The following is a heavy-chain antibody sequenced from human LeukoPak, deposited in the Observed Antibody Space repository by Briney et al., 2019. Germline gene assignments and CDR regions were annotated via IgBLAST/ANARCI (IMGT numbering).Heavy chain of an antibody. V-gene: IGHV1-69*13. CDR2: IIPIFGTA. Sequence: ASVKVSCKASGYTFTSYDINWVRQAPGQGLEWMGGIIPIFGTANYAQKFQGRVTITADESTSTAYMELSSLRSEDTAVYYCARTLSSIAARPFDYWGQGTLVTVSS. CDR1: GYTFTSYD. J-gene: IGHJ4*02. D-gene: IGHD6-6*01. CDR3: ARTLSSIAARPFDY.